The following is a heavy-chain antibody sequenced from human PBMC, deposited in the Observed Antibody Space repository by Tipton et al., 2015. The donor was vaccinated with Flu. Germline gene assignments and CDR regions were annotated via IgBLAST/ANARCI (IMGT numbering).Heavy chain of an antibody. CDR3: AREGPYFYGMDV. V-gene: IGHV4-31*03. CDR1: GDSVSNSDYY. CDR2: IDFSGST. J-gene: IGHJ6*02. Sequence: TLSLTCTVSGDSVSNSDYYCNWIRQEPGKGLEWIGHIDFSGSTHYNPSLKSRLTISIDTSKNQFSLRLNGVTGADTAVYYCAREGPYFYGMDVWGQGTTVTVSS.